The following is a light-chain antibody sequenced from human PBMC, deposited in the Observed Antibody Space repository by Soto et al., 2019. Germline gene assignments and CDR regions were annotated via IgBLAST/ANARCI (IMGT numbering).Light chain of an antibody. Sequence: EIVLTQSPGTLSLSPGEGATLSCRASQSVSTNFFAWYQQKTGQAPRLLIYGASTRATGIPARFSGSGSGTDFTLTISRLEPEDFAVYYCQQYGRTSWTFGQGTKVEIK. CDR2: GAS. CDR3: QQYGRTSWT. CDR1: QSVSTNF. J-gene: IGKJ1*01. V-gene: IGKV3-20*01.